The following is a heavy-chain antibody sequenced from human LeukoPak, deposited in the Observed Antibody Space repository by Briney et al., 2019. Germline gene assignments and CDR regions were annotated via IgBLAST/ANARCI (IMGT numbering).Heavy chain of an antibody. J-gene: IGHJ3*02. CDR2: IYYSGST. Sequence: SETLSLTCTVSGGSNSSSSYYWGWIRQPPGKGLEWIGSIYYSGSTYYNPSLKSRVTISVDTSKNQFSLKLSSVTAADTAVYYCARHGRYYDSSGSDAFGIWGQGTMVTVSS. D-gene: IGHD3-22*01. V-gene: IGHV4-39*01. CDR1: GGSNSSSSYY. CDR3: ARHGRYYDSSGSDAFGI.